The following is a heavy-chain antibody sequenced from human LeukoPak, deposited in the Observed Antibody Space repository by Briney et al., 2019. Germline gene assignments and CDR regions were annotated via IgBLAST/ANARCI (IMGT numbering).Heavy chain of an antibody. CDR3: ARSSVYYDYVWGSYRLGTFDY. CDR2: IYHSEST. D-gene: IGHD3-16*02. Sequence: SETLSLTCAVSGYSISSGYYWGWIRQPPGKGLEWIGSIYHSESTYYNPSLKSRVTISVDTSKNQFSLKLSSVTAADTAVYYCARSSVYYDYVWGSYRLGTFDYWGQGTLVTVSS. CDR1: GYSISSGYY. J-gene: IGHJ4*02. V-gene: IGHV4-38-2*01.